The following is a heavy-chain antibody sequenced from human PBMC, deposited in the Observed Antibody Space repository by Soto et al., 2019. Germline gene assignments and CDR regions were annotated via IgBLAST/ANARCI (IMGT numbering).Heavy chain of an antibody. Sequence: GASVKVSCKASGYTFTSYDINWVRQATGQGLEWMGWMNPNSGNTGYAQKFQGRVTMTRNTSISTAYMELSSLRSEDTAVYYCARRTDYYYYMDVWGKGTTVTVS. V-gene: IGHV1-8*01. CDR2: MNPNSGNT. J-gene: IGHJ6*03. CDR3: ARRTDYYYYMDV. CDR1: GYTFTSYD.